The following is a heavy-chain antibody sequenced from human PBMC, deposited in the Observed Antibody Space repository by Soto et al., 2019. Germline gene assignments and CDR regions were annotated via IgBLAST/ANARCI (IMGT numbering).Heavy chain of an antibody. J-gene: IGHJ4*02. CDR1: GGSFSIYT. D-gene: IGHD2-2*01. CDR2: VLPFLDLT. CDR3: ATDRATSNGPNFDS. V-gene: IGHV1-69*02. Sequence: QVQLVQSGSEVKKPGSSVRVSCKTSGGSFSIYTFSWVRQAPGQGLEWMGRVLPFLDLTTYSQKFQGRVTMTADKSTATAYLDLSSLTSEDTAVYYCATDRATSNGPNFDSWGQGTLVTVSS.